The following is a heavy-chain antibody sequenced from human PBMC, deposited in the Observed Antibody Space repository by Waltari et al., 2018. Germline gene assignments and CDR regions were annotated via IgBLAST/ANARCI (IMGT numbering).Heavy chain of an antibody. V-gene: IGHV3-74*01. D-gene: IGHD4-17*01. Sequence: EVQLVESGGGLVQPGGSLRLSCAASGFTFTRYWMDWVRQAPGKGLVWVSRINIDESGTSYADSVKGRFTISRDNTKNTLYLQMNSLRAEDTAVYYCARSCGLRCHWFDPWAQGTLVTVSS. CDR1: GFTFTRYW. CDR3: ARSCGLRCHWFDP. CDR2: INIDESGT. J-gene: IGHJ5*02.